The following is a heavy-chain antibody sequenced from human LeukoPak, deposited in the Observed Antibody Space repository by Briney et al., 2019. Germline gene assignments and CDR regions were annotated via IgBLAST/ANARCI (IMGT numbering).Heavy chain of an antibody. J-gene: IGHJ4*02. CDR1: GGSISSSSYY. V-gene: IGHV4-39*07. Sequence: SETLSLTCTVSGGSISSSSYYWGWIRQPPGKGLEWIGSIYYSGSTYYNPSLKSRVTISVDTSKNQFSLKLSSVTAADTAVYYCAIDPRIAAPLFDYWGQGTLVTVSS. CDR3: AIDPRIAAPLFDY. CDR2: IYYSGST. D-gene: IGHD6-6*01.